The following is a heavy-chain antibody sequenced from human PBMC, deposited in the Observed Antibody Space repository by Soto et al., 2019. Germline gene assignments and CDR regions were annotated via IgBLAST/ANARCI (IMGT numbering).Heavy chain of an antibody. CDR2: VKSKADGGTA. D-gene: IGHD3-3*01. CDR3: NSYPDFWGGHTPL. Sequence: EVQLVESGGGLVQPGGSLRLSCAASGFSITNTWMHWVRQAPGKGLEWVGRVKSKADGGTADYAAPMKGRFTVSRDDSKNTQYLQTNSLKMEDTAVYYCNSYPDFWGGHTPLWGQGTLVTVSS. CDR1: GFSITNTW. J-gene: IGHJ4*02. V-gene: IGHV3-15*07.